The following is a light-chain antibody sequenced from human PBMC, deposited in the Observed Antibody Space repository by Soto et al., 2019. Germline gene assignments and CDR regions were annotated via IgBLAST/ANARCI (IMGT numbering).Light chain of an antibody. V-gene: IGKV1-5*01. Sequence: DIQMTQSPSTLSASVGDRVTITCRASQTLRTWLAWYQQKPGKAPKLLIYDVSILQSGVPSRFSGSGSVTEFTLTISSLQPDDFATYYCQQYNGYPLTFGGGTKVEFK. CDR2: DVS. J-gene: IGKJ4*01. CDR1: QTLRTW. CDR3: QQYNGYPLT.